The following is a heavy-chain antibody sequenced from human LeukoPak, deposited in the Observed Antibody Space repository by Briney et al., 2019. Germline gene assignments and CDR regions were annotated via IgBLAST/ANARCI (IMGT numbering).Heavy chain of an antibody. CDR3: AKDLEEYCSGGSCYAHDY. V-gene: IGHV3-23*01. D-gene: IGHD2-15*01. Sequence: GGSLGLSCAASGFTFSSYAMSWVRRAPGKGLEWVSAISGSGGSTYYADAVRGRFAISRDNSKNTLYLQMNSLRAEATAVYYCAKDLEEYCSGGSCYAHDYWGQGTLVTVSS. J-gene: IGHJ4*02. CDR2: ISGSGGST. CDR1: GFTFSSYA.